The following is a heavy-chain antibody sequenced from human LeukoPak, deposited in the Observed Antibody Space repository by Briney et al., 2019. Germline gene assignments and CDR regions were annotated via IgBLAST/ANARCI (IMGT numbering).Heavy chain of an antibody. CDR3: ARDRRGSGSIDY. D-gene: IGHD3-10*01. V-gene: IGHV4-59*01. Sequence: SETLSLTCTVSVASISSYYWSWIRQPPGKGLEWIGYMYDSGSTNYNPSLKSRLTISADTSKNQFSLKLTSVTAADTAVYYCARDRRGSGSIDYWGQGTLVTVSS. CDR1: VASISSYY. CDR2: MYDSGST. J-gene: IGHJ4*02.